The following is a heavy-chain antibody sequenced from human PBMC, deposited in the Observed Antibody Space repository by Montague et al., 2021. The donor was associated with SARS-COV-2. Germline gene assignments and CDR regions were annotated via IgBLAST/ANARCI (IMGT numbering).Heavy chain of an antibody. CDR3: TTDDVVRGVIVYYGMDV. CDR1: GFTFSNAW. J-gene: IGHJ6*02. V-gene: IGHV3-15*01. Sequence: SLRLSCAASGFTFSNAWMSWVRQAPGKGLEWVGRVKSRTDGGTTDYAAPVKGRFTISRDDSKNTLYLQMNSLKTEDTAVYYCTTDDVVRGVIVYYGMDVWGQGTTVTVSS. CDR2: VKSRTDGGTT. D-gene: IGHD3-10*01.